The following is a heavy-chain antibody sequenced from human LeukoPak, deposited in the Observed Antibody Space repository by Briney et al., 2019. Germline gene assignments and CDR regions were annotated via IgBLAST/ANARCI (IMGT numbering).Heavy chain of an antibody. CDR1: GGSISSYY. D-gene: IGHD3-10*01. J-gene: IGHJ6*03. CDR3: ARDFHYYGSGSYYPLASLYYYYYMDV. V-gene: IGHV4-4*07. CDR2: IYTSGST. Sequence: SETLSLTCTVSGGSISSYYWSWIRQPAGKGLEWIGRIYTSGSTNYNPSLKSRVTMSVDTSKNQFSLKLSSVTAADTAVYYCARDFHYYGSGSYYPLASLYYYYYMDVWGKGTTVTISS.